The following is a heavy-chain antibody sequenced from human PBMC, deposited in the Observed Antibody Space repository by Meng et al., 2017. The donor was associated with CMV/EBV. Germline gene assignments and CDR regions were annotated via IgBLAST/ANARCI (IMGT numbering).Heavy chain of an antibody. Sequence: GESLKISCAASGFTLSSYGMHWVRQAPGKGLEWVAFIRYDGSNKYYADSVKGRFTISRDNSKNTLYLQMNSLRAEDTAVYYCAKDYSPYCSSTSCYGYFDYWGQGTLVTVSS. V-gene: IGHV3-30*02. CDR1: GFTLSSYG. J-gene: IGHJ4*02. CDR2: IRYDGSNK. CDR3: AKDYSPYCSSTSCYGYFDY. D-gene: IGHD2-2*01.